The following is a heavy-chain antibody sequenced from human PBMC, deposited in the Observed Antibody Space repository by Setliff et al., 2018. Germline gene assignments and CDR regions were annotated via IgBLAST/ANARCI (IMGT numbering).Heavy chain of an antibody. V-gene: IGHV3-7*03. J-gene: IGHJ4*02. Sequence: GGSLRLSCAASGFTFSNHWMTWVRQAPGKGLEWVANIKQDGSDKYYVDSVKGRFTVSRDNAKNSLYLQMSSLRAEDTAVYYCARWTARAVDYWGQGILVTVSS. CDR2: IKQDGSDK. D-gene: IGHD6-6*01. CDR1: GFTFSNHW. CDR3: ARWTARAVDY.